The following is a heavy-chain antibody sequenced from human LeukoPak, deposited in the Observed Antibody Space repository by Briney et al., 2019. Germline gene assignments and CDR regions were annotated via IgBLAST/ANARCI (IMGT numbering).Heavy chain of an antibody. CDR2: IYHSGST. J-gene: IGHJ4*02. CDR1: GYYITSGYY. V-gene: IGHV4-38-2*02. CDR3: ARVGYGDYTY. D-gene: IGHD4-17*01. Sequence: SETLSLTCTVSGYYITSGYYWGWIRQPPGKGLEWIGSIYHSGSTYYNPSLKSRVTISVDTSKNQFSLKLSSVTAADTAVYYCARVGYGDYTYWGQGTLVTVSS.